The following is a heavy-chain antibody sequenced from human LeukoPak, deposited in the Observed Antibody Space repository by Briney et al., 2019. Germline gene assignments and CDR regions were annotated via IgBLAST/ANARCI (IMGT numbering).Heavy chain of an antibody. CDR1: GFTFSSYW. V-gene: IGHV3-7*01. D-gene: IGHD4-17*01. J-gene: IGHJ4*02. CDR3: ARDTSYGDYGGYFDY. Sequence: GGSLRLSCAASGFTFSSYWVSWVRQAPGKGLEWVANIRQDGSEKYYVDSVKGRFTISRDHAKNSLYLQMNSLRAEDTAVYYCARDTSYGDYGGYFDYXGQGTLVTVSS. CDR2: IRQDGSEK.